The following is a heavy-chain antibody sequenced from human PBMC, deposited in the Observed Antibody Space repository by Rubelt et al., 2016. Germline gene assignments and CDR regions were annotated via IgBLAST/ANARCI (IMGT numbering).Heavy chain of an antibody. V-gene: IGHV1-18*01. CDR2: ISAYTGNT. Sequence: QVQLVQSGAEVKKPGASVKVSCKASGYTFTSYGISWVRQAPGQGLEWMGWISAYTGNTNCAHQLQGRVCMTLSTSTSTAYMDRRSRGADDTAVYYCARVYGDCFWFDLWGQGSLVTVSS. J-gene: IGHJ5*02. CDR3: ARVYGDCFWFDL. CDR1: GYTFTSYG. D-gene: IGHD4-17*01.